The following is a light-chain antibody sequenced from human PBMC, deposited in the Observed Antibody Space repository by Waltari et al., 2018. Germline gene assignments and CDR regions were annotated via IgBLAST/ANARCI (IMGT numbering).Light chain of an antibody. J-gene: IGKJ2*03. Sequence: EMVLTQSPGTLSLSPGETATLSCRASQSAVSKYLAWYQHRPGQALRLLIYSVFNRATSVPDRFNGSGSGTDVSLTITGLEPEDSAVYYCQQYGTSILYSFGQGTKLEIK. CDR1: QSAVSKY. CDR3: QQYGTSILYS. V-gene: IGKV3-20*01. CDR2: SVF.